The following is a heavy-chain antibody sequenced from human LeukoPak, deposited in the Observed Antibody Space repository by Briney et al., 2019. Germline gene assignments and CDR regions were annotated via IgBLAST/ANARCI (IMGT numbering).Heavy chain of an antibody. CDR1: GFTFNNYI. CDR2: ISSSSDYI. CDR3: ARVGLQKREIDY. V-gene: IGHV3-21*01. Sequence: PGGSLRLSCAASGFTFNNYIMNWVRQAPGKGLEWVSSISSSSDYIYYADSVKGRFTISRDNAKNSLYLQMNSLRAEDMAVYYCARVGLQKREIDYWGQGTLVTVSS. J-gene: IGHJ4*02.